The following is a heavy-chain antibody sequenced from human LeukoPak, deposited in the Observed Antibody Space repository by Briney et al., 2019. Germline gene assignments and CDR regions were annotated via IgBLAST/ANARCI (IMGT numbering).Heavy chain of an antibody. J-gene: IGHJ4*02. Sequence: GGSLRLSCAASGFTVSSNYMSWVRQAPGKGLEWVSVIYSGGSTYYADSVKGRFTISRDNSKNTLYLQMNSLRAEDTAVYYCARGLYYGSGSYFDYWGQGTLVTVSS. CDR2: IYSGGST. V-gene: IGHV3-53*01. D-gene: IGHD3-10*01. CDR3: ARGLYYGSGSYFDY. CDR1: GFTVSSNY.